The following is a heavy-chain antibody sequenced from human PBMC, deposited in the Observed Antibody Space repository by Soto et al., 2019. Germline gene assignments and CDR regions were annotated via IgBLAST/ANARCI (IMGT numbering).Heavy chain of an antibody. CDR3: ARGVPIDGAAAGSAPYYYYGMDV. D-gene: IGHD6-13*01. CDR1: GGSFSGYY. J-gene: IGHJ6*02. V-gene: IGHV4-34*01. CDR2: INHSGST. Sequence: SETLSLTCAVYGGSFSGYYWSWIRQPPGKGLEWIGEINHSGSTNYNPSLKSRVTISVDTSKNQFSLKLSSVTAADTAVYYCARGVPIDGAAAGSAPYYYYGMDVWGQGTTVTVSS.